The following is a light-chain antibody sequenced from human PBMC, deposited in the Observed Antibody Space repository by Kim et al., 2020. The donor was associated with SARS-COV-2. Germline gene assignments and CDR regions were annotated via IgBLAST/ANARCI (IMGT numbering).Light chain of an antibody. Sequence: ASVGDRVTITCRASQSISSYLNWYQQKPGKAPKLLIYAASSLQSGVPSRFSGSGSGTDFTLSISSLQPEDFATYYCQQSYSTPRTFGQGTKVDIK. CDR3: QQSYSTPRT. V-gene: IGKV1-39*01. CDR2: AAS. J-gene: IGKJ1*01. CDR1: QSISSY.